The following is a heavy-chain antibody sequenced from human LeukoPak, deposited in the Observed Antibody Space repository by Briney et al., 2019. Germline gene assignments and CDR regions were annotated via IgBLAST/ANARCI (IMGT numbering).Heavy chain of an antibody. D-gene: IGHD3-10*01. CDR3: ARDLMVWFGESVKGFDY. V-gene: IGHV3-7*01. J-gene: IGHJ4*02. Sequence: GGSLRLSCAASGFTFSSYWMSWVRQAPGKGLEWAANIKQDGSEKYYVDSVKGRFTISRDNAKDSLYLQMNSLRAEDTAVYYCARDLMVWFGESVKGFDYWGQGTLVTVSS. CDR1: GFTFSSYW. CDR2: IKQDGSEK.